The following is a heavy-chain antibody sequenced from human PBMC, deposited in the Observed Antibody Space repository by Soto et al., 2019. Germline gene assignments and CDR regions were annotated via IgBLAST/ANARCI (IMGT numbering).Heavy chain of an antibody. Sequence: SETLSLTCAVSGGSISSSNWWIWVRQAPGKGMEWIGEIFHSGNTNYNPSLTSRVTISVDNSKNQFSLKLSSVTAADTALYYCARETVVYGTSGFGTSKVDFWGQGTLVTVSS. CDR3: ARETVVYGTSGFGTSKVDF. D-gene: IGHD3-22*01. J-gene: IGHJ4*02. V-gene: IGHV4-4*02. CDR2: IFHSGNT. CDR1: GGSISSSNW.